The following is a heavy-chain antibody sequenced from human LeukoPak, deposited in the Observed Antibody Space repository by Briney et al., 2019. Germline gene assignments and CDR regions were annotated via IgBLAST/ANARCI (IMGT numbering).Heavy chain of an antibody. CDR2: INPNSGGT. Sequence: ASVKVSCKASGYTFTGYYMHWVRQAPGQGLEWMGWINPNSGGTNYAQKFQGRVTMTRDTSISTAYMELSRLRSDDTAVYYCARRPARFGGFDPWGQGTLVTVSS. D-gene: IGHD3-10*01. CDR1: GYTFTGYY. J-gene: IGHJ5*02. V-gene: IGHV1-2*02. CDR3: ARRPARFGGFDP.